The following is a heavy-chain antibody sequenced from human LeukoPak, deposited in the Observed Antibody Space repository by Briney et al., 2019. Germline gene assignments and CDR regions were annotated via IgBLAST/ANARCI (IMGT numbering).Heavy chain of an antibody. CDR2: IKEDGSEK. CDR3: ARVFCSSATCLYYYYGMDV. Sequence: GSLRLSCAASGFTFSNYWMSWVRQAPGKGLEWVANIKEDGSEKYYMDSVKGRFTISRDNAKNSLYLQMNSLRAEDTAVYYCARVFCSSATCLYYYYGMDVWGQGTTVTVSS. CDR1: GFTFSNYW. J-gene: IGHJ6*02. V-gene: IGHV3-7*03. D-gene: IGHD2-2*01.